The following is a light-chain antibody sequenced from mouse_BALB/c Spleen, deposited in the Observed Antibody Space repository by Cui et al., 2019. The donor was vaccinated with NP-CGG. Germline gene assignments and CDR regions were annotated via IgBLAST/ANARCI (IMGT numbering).Light chain of an antibody. V-gene: IGLV1*01. CDR2: GTN. Sequence: AVVTQEIGIPTSPGETVTLTCRSSTGAVTTSNYANWVQEKPDHLFTGLIGGTNNRAPGVPARFSGSLIGDKAALTITGAQTEDEAIYFCALWYSNHWVFGGGTKLTVL. J-gene: IGLJ1*01. CDR1: TGAVTTSNY. CDR3: ALWYSNHWV.